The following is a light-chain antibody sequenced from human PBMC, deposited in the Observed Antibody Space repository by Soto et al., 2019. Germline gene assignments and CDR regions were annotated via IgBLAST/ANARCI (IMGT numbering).Light chain of an antibody. CDR2: AAS. Sequence: AIQLTQSASSLSASVGDRVTITCGASQGIGNDLGWYQQKPGKAPKLLIYAASNLQSGVPSRFSGGGYGTDFTLTISGLQTEDFATYYCLQDSNYPLTFGGGTEVDI. V-gene: IGKV1-6*01. J-gene: IGKJ4*01. CDR1: QGIGND. CDR3: LQDSNYPLT.